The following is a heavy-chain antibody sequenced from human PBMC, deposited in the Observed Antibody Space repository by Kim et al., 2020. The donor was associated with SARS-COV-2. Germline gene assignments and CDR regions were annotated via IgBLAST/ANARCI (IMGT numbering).Heavy chain of an antibody. D-gene: IGHD3-22*01. J-gene: IGHJ2*01. V-gene: IGHV6-1*01. CDR1: GDSISSNSAA. CDR3: AREYDSSGYLSWYFDL. Sequence: SQTLSLTCAISGDSISSNSAAWNWIRQSPSRGLEWLGRTYYRSKWYNDYAVSVESRMTINPDTSKNQFSLQVNSVTPEDTAVYYCAREYDSSGYLSWYFDLWGRGTLVTVSS. CDR2: TYYRSKWYN.